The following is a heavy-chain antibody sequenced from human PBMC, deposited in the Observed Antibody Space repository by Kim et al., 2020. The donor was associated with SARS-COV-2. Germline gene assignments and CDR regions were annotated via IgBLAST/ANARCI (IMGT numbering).Heavy chain of an antibody. J-gene: IGHJ4*02. CDR1: GFTFSNAW. CDR2: IKSKTDGGTT. Sequence: GGSLRLSCAASGFTFSNAWMSWVRQAPGKGLEWVGRIKSKTDGGTTDYAAPVKGRFTISRDDSKNTLYLQMNSLKTEDTAVYYCTTDIKRHYDFWSGYYYPWTHAPESNWGQGTLVTVSS. D-gene: IGHD3-3*01. V-gene: IGHV3-15*01. CDR3: TTDIKRHYDFWSGYYYPWTHAPESN.